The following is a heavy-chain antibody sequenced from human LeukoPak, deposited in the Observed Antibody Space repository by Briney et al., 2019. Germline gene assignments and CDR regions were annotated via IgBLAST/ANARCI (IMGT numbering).Heavy chain of an antibody. Sequence: SETLSLTCAVYGGSFSGYYWSWIRQPPGKGLEWLGEIIHSGSTNYNPSLKSRVTISVDTSKNQFSLKLSSVTAADTAVYYCARVNSSSWFFQHWGQGTLVTVSS. CDR2: IIHSGST. D-gene: IGHD6-13*01. CDR1: GGSFSGYY. V-gene: IGHV4-34*12. CDR3: ARVNSSSWFFQH. J-gene: IGHJ1*01.